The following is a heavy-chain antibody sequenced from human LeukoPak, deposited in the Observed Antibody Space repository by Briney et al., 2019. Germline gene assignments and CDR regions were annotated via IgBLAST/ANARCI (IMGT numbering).Heavy chain of an antibody. D-gene: IGHD3-10*01. Sequence: SETLSLTCIVSGGSMSSTDHFWGWIRQPPGKGLEWIGSFYYIGTIFYSPSLESRGTISIDTSKNQFSLKIRSVTAADTAVYYCARQGVVPNKAGWYFDLWGRGALVTVSS. J-gene: IGHJ2*01. CDR2: FYYIGTI. CDR3: ARQGVVPNKAGWYFDL. CDR1: GGSMSSTDHF. V-gene: IGHV4-39*01.